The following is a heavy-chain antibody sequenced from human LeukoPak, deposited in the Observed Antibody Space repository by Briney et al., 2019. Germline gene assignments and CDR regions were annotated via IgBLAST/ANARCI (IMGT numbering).Heavy chain of an antibody. CDR1: GGSFSGYY. J-gene: IGHJ2*01. V-gene: IGHV4-34*01. D-gene: IGHD3-22*01. CDR3: ARVFVGSGYYSLGWYFDL. CDR2: INHSGST. Sequence: SETLSLTCAVYGGSFSGYYWSWIRQPPGKGLEWMGEINHSGSTNYNPSLKSRVTISVDTSKNQFSLKLSSVTAADTAVYYCARVFVGSGYYSLGWYFDLWGRGTLVTVSS.